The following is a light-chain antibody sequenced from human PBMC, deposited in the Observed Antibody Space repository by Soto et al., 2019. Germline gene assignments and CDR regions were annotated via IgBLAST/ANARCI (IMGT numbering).Light chain of an antibody. CDR1: MRDVGVYNL. V-gene: IGLV2-14*01. Sequence: QSVLTQPASGSGSAGQSSTISCSGTMRDVGVYNLVAWYQQHPGTAPKLIIYEVRNRPSGISSRFSGYRSGNTASLTISGLHYEDEGCYDCSAYTARSTLVFGGGTKVTV. CDR3: SAYTARSTLV. CDR2: EVR. J-gene: IGLJ2*01.